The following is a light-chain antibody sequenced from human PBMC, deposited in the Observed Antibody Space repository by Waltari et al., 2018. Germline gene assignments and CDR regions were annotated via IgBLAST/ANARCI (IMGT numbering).Light chain of an antibody. V-gene: IGKV1-39*01. J-gene: IGKJ2*01. CDR3: QQSYSTPYT. Sequence: DIQMTQSPSSLSASVGDRVTITCRASQSISSYLNWYQQKPGKDPNLLIYAASSLQSGVPSRFSGSGSGTDFTLTITSLQPEDFATYYCQQSYSTPYTFGQGTKLEIK. CDR1: QSISSY. CDR2: AAS.